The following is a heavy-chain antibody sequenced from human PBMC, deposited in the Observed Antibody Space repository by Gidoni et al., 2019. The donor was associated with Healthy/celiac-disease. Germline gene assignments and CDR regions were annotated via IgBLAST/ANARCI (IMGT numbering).Heavy chain of an antibody. CDR3: ARDRVSSGYDSLYYYYYYGMDV. D-gene: IGHD5-12*01. J-gene: IGHJ6*02. Sequence: QVQLVQSGAEVKKPGASVKVSCKASGYTFTSYYMHWVRQAPGQGLEWMGIINPSGGSTSYAQKFQGRVTMTRDTSTSTVYMELSSLRSEDTAVYYCARDRVSSGYDSLYYYYYYGMDVWGQGTTVTVSS. CDR1: GYTFTSYY. V-gene: IGHV1-46*01. CDR2: INPSGGST.